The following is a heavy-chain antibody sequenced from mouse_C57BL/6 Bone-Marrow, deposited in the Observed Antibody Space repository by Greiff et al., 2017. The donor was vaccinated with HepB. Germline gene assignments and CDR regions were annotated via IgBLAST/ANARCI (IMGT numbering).Heavy chain of an antibody. CDR2: ISNSGST. CDR3: ARGREAMDY. J-gene: IGHJ4*01. CDR1: GYSITSGYD. Sequence: EVKLQESGPGMVKPSQSLSLTCTVTGYSITSGYDWHWIRHFPGNKLEWRGYISNSGSTNYNPYLKSRISITHDTSKNHFFLKLNSVTTEDTATYYCARGREAMDYWGQGTSVTVSS. V-gene: IGHV3-1*01.